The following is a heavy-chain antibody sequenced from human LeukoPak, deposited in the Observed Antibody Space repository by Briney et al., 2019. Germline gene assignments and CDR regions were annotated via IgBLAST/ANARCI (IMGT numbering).Heavy chain of an antibody. J-gene: IGHJ6*04. CDR3: AKYHITMVRGVNFYYGMDV. CDR2: ISGSGGST. D-gene: IGHD3-10*01. CDR1: GFPFSSYA. V-gene: IGHV3-23*01. Sequence: GGSLRLLCAASGFPFSSYAMSWVRQAPGEGLEWGSAISGSGGSTYYADSVKGRFTISRDNSKNTLYLQMNSLRAEDTAVYYCAKYHITMVRGVNFYYGMDVWGKGTTVTVSS.